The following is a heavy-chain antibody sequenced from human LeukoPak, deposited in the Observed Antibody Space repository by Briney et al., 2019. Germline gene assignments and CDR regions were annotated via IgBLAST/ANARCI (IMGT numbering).Heavy chain of an antibody. D-gene: IGHD1-7*01. J-gene: IGHJ5*02. V-gene: IGHV1-18*01. CDR3: ARMSNWNYQGFQS. CDR1: GYTFTTYG. CDR2: ISGYNGNT. Sequence: ASVKVSCKASGYTFTTYGISWVRQAPRHGLEWMGWISGYNGNTNYAQRLQGRVTLTTDTSTNTAYMELRSLRSDDTAVYYCARMSNWNYQGFQSWGQGTLVTVSS.